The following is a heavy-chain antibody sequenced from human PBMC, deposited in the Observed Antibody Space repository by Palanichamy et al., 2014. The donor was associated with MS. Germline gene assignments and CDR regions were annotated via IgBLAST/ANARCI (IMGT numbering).Heavy chain of an antibody. CDR2: INQGASKT. D-gene: IGHD2-2*01. CDR1: GFTFSSFW. V-gene: IGHV3-7*01. J-gene: IGHJ4*02. CDR3: VRIYCTSTDCYLDY. Sequence: EIQLVESGGGLVQPGGPLRLSCAASGFTFSSFWMSWVRQAPGKGLGWVANINQGASKTYYADSVKGRFTISRDNAKNSMSLQMNSLRAEDTAVYYCVRIYCTSTDCYLDYWGQGTLVTVSS.